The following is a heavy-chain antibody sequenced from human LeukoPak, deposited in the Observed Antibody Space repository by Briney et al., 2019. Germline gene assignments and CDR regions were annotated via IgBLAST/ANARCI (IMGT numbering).Heavy chain of an antibody. D-gene: IGHD3-10*01. CDR3: AGGPVSGF. CDR2: IYYSGST. CDR1: GGSISSSSYY. Sequence: WETLALTCTVSGGSISSSSYYWGWIRQPPGKGLEWIGSIYYSGSTYDTPSLKSRVTISVDTSKNQFSLKLSSVTAADTAVYYCAGGPVSGFWGQGTLVPVSS. J-gene: IGHJ4*02. V-gene: IGHV4-39*01.